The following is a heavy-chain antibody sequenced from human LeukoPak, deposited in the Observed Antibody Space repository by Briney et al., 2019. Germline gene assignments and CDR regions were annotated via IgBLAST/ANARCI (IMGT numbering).Heavy chain of an antibody. CDR2: ISSSGSTI. Sequence: PGGSLRLSCAASGFTFSDYYMSWIRPAPGKGLEWVSYISSSGSTIYYADSVKGRFTISRDNAKNSLYLQMNSLRAEDTAVYYCAREIPLPGTAAFDIWGQGTMVTVSS. J-gene: IGHJ3*02. CDR3: AREIPLPGTAAFDI. D-gene: IGHD6-13*01. V-gene: IGHV3-11*01. CDR1: GFTFSDYY.